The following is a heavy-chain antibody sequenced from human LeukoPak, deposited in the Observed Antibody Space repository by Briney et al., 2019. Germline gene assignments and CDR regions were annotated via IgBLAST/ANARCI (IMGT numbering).Heavy chain of an antibody. V-gene: IGHV1-24*01. CDR3: ATGYGSGSYYAGSSWFDP. CDR1: GYTLTELS. Sequence: GASVKVSCKVSGYTLTELSMHWVRQAPGKGLEWMGGFDPEDGETIYAQKFQGRVTMTEDTSTDTAYMELSSLRSEDTAVYYCATGYGSGSYYAGSSWFDPWGQGTLVTVSS. CDR2: FDPEDGET. D-gene: IGHD3-10*01. J-gene: IGHJ5*02.